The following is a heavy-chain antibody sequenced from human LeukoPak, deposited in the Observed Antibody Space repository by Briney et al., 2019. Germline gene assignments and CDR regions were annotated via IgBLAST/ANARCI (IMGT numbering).Heavy chain of an antibody. D-gene: IGHD3-22*01. CDR1: GYTFTNYG. J-gene: IGHJ3*02. CDR2: ISDYNGNT. Sequence: ASVTVSCKASGYTFTNYGISWVRQAPGQGLEWMGWISDYNGNTNNAQKFHGRVTMTTDTSTSTAYMELRSLTSDDTAVYYSARVPPYYYDSRGYPFLGLNAFDIWGQGTMVTVSS. V-gene: IGHV1-18*01. CDR3: ARVPPYYYDSRGYPFLGLNAFDI.